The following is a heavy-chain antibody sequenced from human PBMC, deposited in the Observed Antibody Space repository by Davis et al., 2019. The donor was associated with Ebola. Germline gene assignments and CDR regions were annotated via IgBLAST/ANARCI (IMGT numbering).Heavy chain of an antibody. CDR2: IKQDGSEK. J-gene: IGHJ4*02. V-gene: IGHV3-7*01. CDR1: GFTFSSYW. Sequence: PGGSLRLSCAASGFTFSSYWMSWVRQAPGKGLEWVANIKQDGSEKYYVDSVKGRFTISRDNAKNSLYLQMNSLRAEDTAVYYCARDRQYYDFWSGYYTCWYFDYWGQGTLVTVSS. CDR3: ARDRQYYDFWSGYYTCWYFDY. D-gene: IGHD3-3*01.